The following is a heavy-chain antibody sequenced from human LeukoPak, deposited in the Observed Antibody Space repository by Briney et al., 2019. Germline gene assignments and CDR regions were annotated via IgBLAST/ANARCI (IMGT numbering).Heavy chain of an antibody. Sequence: GASVKVSCKASGYTFTSYYMHWVRQAPGQGLEWMGIINPSGGSTSYAQKFQGRVTMTRDTSTSTVYMELSSLRSEDTAVYYCAREYYYDSSGYYSVDYWGQGTLVTVSS. CDR3: AREYYYDSSGYYSVDY. CDR1: GYTFTSYY. D-gene: IGHD3-22*01. V-gene: IGHV1-46*01. CDR2: INPSGGST. J-gene: IGHJ4*02.